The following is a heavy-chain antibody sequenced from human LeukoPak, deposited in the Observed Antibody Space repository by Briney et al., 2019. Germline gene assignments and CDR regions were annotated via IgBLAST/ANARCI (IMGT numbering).Heavy chain of an antibody. D-gene: IGHD1-26*01. J-gene: IGHJ4*02. CDR3: ARTRYFSGSSYYFDY. V-gene: IGHV2-70*11. CDR1: GFSLSTSGMC. CDR2: IDWDDDK. Sequence: ESGPALVKPTQTLTLTCTFSGFSLSTSGMCVSWIRQPPGKALEWLARIDWDDDKYYSTSLKTRLTISKDTSKNQVVLTMTNMDPVDTATYYRARTRYFSGSSYYFDYWGQGTLVTVSS.